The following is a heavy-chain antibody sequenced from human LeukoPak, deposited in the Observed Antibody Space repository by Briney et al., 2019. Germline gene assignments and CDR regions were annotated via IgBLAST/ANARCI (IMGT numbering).Heavy chain of an antibody. CDR2: IYHSGST. CDR1: GGSISSSNW. V-gene: IGHV4-4*02. J-gene: IGHJ3*02. Sequence: PSETLSLTCSVSGGSISSSNWWSWVRQPPEKGLEWIGEIYHSGSTNYNPSLKSRVTISIDKSKNQFSLKLTSVTAADTAVYYFAKNSPLSASDIWGQGTMVTVSS. CDR3: AKNSPLSASDI. D-gene: IGHD2/OR15-2a*01.